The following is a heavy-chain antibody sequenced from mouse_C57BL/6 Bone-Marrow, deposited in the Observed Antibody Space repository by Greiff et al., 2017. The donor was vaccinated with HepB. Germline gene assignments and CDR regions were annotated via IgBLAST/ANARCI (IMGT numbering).Heavy chain of an antibody. CDR2: IYPGSGNT. CDR1: GYTFTDYY. D-gene: IGHD1-1*01. Sequence: VQLQQSGPELVKPGASVKISCKASGYTFTDYYINWVKQRPGQGLEWIGWIYPGSGNTKYNEKFKGKATLTVDTSSSTAYMQLSSLTSEDSAVYFCASPYYYGSTYYYAMDYWGQGTSVTVSS. CDR3: ASPYYYGSTYYYAMDY. V-gene: IGHV1-84*01. J-gene: IGHJ4*01.